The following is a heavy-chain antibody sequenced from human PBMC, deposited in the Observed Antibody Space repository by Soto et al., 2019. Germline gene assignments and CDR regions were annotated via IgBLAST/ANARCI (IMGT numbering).Heavy chain of an antibody. Sequence: EVQLLDSGGGLVQPGGSLRLSCTASGFTLTAYAINWVRRAPRKGLEWVSATTGGAGLTYYADSVKGRFSVSSDTPGNSLYLQLSSLRAEDTAIYYCARVYRVSVARPTRLDPWGQGTLVNVSS. J-gene: IGHJ5*02. CDR2: TTGGAGLT. D-gene: IGHD2-2*01. CDR3: ARVYRVSVARPTRLDP. CDR1: GFTLTAYA. V-gene: IGHV3-23*01.